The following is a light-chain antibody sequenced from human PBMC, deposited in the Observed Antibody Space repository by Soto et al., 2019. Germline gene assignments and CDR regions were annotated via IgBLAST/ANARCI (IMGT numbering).Light chain of an antibody. V-gene: IGLV2-14*01. J-gene: IGLJ1*01. CDR3: TSFTTTTSIAYV. Sequence: ALTQPASVSESPGQSITISCTGTSSDIGGYKYVSWYQQHPGKAPRLIIYEASNRPSGVSNRFSGSKSGNRASLTISGLQAEDEADYYCTSFTTTTSIAYVFGAGTKVTVL. CDR1: SSDIGGYKY. CDR2: EAS.